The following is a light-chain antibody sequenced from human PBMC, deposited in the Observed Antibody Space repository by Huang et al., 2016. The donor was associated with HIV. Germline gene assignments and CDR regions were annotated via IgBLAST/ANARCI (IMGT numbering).Light chain of an antibody. CDR3: QQSYSALSS. J-gene: IGKJ5*01. CDR2: SAS. Sequence: IQMTQSPTSLSASVGDRVSIACRASQSISTYLNGYQKKPGEAPKLLSSSASSLHSGVPSRFSGSGSGTDFTLTIRGLQLDDFATYYCQQSYSALSSFGPGTRLAIK. V-gene: IGKV1-39*01. CDR1: QSISTY.